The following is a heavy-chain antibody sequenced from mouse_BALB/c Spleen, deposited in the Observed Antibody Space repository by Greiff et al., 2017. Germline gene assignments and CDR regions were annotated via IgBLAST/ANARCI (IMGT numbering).Heavy chain of an antibody. CDR2: IWAGGST. Sequence: QVQLKESGPGLVAPSQSLSITCTVSGFSLTSYGVHWVRQPPGKGLEWLGVIWAGGSTNYNSALMSRLSISKDNSKSQVFLKMNSLQTDDTAMYYCARGGLWLYYYAMDYWGQGTSVTVSS. D-gene: IGHD1-1*02. J-gene: IGHJ4*01. CDR1: GFSLTSYG. CDR3: ARGGLWLYYYAMDY. V-gene: IGHV2-9*02.